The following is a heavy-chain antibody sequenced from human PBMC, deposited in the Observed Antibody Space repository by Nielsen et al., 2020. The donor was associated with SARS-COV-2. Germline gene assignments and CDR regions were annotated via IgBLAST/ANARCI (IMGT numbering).Heavy chain of an antibody. D-gene: IGHD3-9*01. V-gene: IGHV3-74*01. J-gene: IGHJ4*02. CDR2: INSDGSST. CDR1: GFTFSSYW. CDR3: GRGDILTGYIDY. Sequence: GESLKISCAASGFTFSSYWMHWVRQAPGKGLVWVSRINSDGSSTSYADSVKGRFTISRDNAKNTLYLQMNSLRDEDTAVYYCGRGDILTGYIDYWGQGSLVTVSS.